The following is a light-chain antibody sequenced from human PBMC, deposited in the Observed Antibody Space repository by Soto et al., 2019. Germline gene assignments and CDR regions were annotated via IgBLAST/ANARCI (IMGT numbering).Light chain of an antibody. CDR3: SSYTSRSALVV. V-gene: IGLV2-14*01. CDR2: EVS. Sequence: QSVLTQPASVSGSPGQSSTISCTGTSSDVGGYNYVSWYQQHPGKAPKLMIYEVSNRPSGVSNRFSGSKSGNTASLTLSGLQAEDEADYYCSSYTSRSALVVFGGGTKLTVL. J-gene: IGLJ2*01. CDR1: SSDVGGYNY.